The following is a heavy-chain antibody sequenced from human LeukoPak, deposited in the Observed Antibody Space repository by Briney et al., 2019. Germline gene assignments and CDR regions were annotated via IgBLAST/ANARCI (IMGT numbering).Heavy chain of an antibody. CDR3: ARDLGDIVVVPAAINLIYYGMDV. J-gene: IGHJ6*02. CDR1: GFTFSSYA. D-gene: IGHD2-2*01. Sequence: GRSLRLSCAASGFTFSSYAMHWVRQAPGKGLEWVAVISCDGSNKDYADSVKGRFTISRDNSKNTLYLQMNSLRAEDTAVYYCARDLGDIVVVPAAINLIYYGMDVWGQGTTVTVSS. V-gene: IGHV3-30-3*01. CDR2: ISCDGSNK.